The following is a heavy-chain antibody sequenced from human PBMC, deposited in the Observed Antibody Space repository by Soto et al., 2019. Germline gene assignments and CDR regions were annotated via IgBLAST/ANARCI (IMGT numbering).Heavy chain of an antibody. J-gene: IGHJ4*02. CDR3: AKVVTGSSDY. D-gene: IGHD1-20*01. Sequence: EVQLLESGGGLVQPGGSLRLSCAASGFSFSTYAMSWVRQAPGRGLKWVSSITGTGGNTYYADSVKGRFTISRDNSRNTLYLQMDSLGAEDTAIYYCAKVVTGSSDYWGQGTLVTVSS. V-gene: IGHV3-23*01. CDR2: ITGTGGNT. CDR1: GFSFSTYA.